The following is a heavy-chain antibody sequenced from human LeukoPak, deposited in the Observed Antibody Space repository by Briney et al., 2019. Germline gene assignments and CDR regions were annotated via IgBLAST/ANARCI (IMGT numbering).Heavy chain of an antibody. CDR2: INSDESST. D-gene: IGHD6-19*01. Sequence: GGSLRLSCVDSGFSFSSYWMHWVRQAPGKGLVWVSRINSDESSTTYADSVKGRFTISRDNAKNMLYLQMNSLRAEDTAVYYCAGGRYGSVWYWGQGTLVTVSS. V-gene: IGHV3-74*01. J-gene: IGHJ4*02. CDR1: GFSFSSYW. CDR3: AGGRYGSVWY.